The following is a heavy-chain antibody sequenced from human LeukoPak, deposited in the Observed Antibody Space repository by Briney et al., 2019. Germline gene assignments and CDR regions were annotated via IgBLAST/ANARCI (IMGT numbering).Heavy chain of an antibody. D-gene: IGHD3-22*01. CDR1: GFTFSSYA. V-gene: IGHV3-23*01. Sequence: PGRSLRLSCAASGFTFSSYAMSWVRQAPGKGLEWVSAISGSGGSTYYADSVKGRFTISRDNSKNTLYLQMNSLRAEDTAVYYCAKDFRKRPTTYYYDSSGQDWGQGTLVTVSS. J-gene: IGHJ4*02. CDR2: ISGSGGST. CDR3: AKDFRKRPTTYYYDSSGQD.